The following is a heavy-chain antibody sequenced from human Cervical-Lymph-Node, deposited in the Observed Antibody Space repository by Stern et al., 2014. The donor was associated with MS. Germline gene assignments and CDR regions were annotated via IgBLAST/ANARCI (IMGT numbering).Heavy chain of an antibody. V-gene: IGHV4-4*07. CDR3: ARVGSSNNRAR. CDR1: GGSISGYY. CDR2: IYSSGST. Sequence: QVQLQESGPGLVKPSETLSLTCTVSGGSISGYYWSWIRQPAGKGLEWIGRIYSSGSTNYHPSLKSRVTMSVDMANNQFSLKLNSVTAADTGLYYCARVGSSNNRARWGQGLLVTVSS. J-gene: IGHJ4*02. D-gene: IGHD6-13*01.